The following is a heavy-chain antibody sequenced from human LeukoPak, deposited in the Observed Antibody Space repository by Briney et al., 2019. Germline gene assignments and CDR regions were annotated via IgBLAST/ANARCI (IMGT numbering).Heavy chain of an antibody. J-gene: IGHJ4*02. CDR2: INAGNGNT. CDR3: ARDLLVATRPLHY. D-gene: IGHD5-12*01. V-gene: IGHV1-3*01. Sequence: GASVKVSCKASGYTFTSYAMYWVRQAPGQRLEWMGWINAGNGNTKYSQKFQGRVTITRDTSASTAYMELSSLRSEDTAVYYCARDLLVATRPLHYWGQGTLVTVSS. CDR1: GYTFTSYA.